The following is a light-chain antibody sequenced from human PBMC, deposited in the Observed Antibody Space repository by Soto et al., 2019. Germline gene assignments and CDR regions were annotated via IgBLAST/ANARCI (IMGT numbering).Light chain of an antibody. Sequence: DIQMTQSPSTLSASVGDRVTITCRASQNIERWLAWYQQKPGKAPKLLLYDVSSLESGVPSRFSGSGSATEFILTINGLQPDDFATYYCQQYNSYSWTFGQGTKVDIK. CDR2: DVS. J-gene: IGKJ1*01. CDR3: QQYNSYSWT. V-gene: IGKV1-5*01. CDR1: QNIERW.